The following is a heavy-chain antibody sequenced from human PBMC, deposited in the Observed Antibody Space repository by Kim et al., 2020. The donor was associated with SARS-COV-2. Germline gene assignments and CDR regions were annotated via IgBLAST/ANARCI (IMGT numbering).Heavy chain of an antibody. CDR1: GGSISSSSYY. Sequence: SETLSLTCTVSGGSISSSSYYWGWIRQPPGKGLEWIGSIYYSGSTYYNPSLKSRVTISVDTSKNQFSLKLSSVTAADTAVYYCARAECGGGSCYRSLSYYYGMDVWGQGTTVTVSS. CDR3: ARAECGGGSCYRSLSYYYGMDV. D-gene: IGHD2-15*01. V-gene: IGHV4-39*01. J-gene: IGHJ6*02. CDR2: IYYSGST.